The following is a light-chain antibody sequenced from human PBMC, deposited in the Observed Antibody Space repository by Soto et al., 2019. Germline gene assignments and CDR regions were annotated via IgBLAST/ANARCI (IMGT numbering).Light chain of an antibody. V-gene: IGKV3-20*01. Sequence: EIVLTQSPVTLSLSPWERATLSCRSSQTVRNNYLAWYQQKPGQAPRLLIYDASSRATGIPDRFSGGESGTGFTLTISRLEPEDFAVYYCQQYVSSPRTFGQGTKVDIK. CDR2: DAS. CDR3: QQYVSSPRT. CDR1: QTVRNNY. J-gene: IGKJ1*01.